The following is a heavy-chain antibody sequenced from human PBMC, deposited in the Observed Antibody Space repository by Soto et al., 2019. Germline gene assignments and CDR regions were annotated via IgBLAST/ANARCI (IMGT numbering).Heavy chain of an antibody. D-gene: IGHD1-26*01. CDR1: GLNFRIYT. V-gene: IGHV3-21*01. Sequence: PGGSLRLSCVGSGLNFRIYTMNWVRQAPGKGPEWVSSISQTGDYIFYADSVKGRFTISRDNAKNSVFLQMNSLGAEDTAMYYCAKGRETTTSAKFCFDNWGQGTLVTVSS. CDR2: ISQTGDYI. CDR3: AKGRETTTSAKFCFDN. J-gene: IGHJ4*02.